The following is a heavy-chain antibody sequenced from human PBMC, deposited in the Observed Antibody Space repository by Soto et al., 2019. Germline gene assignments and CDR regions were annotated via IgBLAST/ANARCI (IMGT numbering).Heavy chain of an antibody. V-gene: IGHV4-39*01. CDR3: ASQLESITYFDY. CDR2: ISHTGSP. Sequence: LQLQESGPGLVKPSETLSLTCTVSGGSISNSDYFWAWMRQPPGKGLEWVGTISHTGSPRYNPSLKSRVTISVDTSKNQFSLRLPSVTAADTAVFYCASQLESITYFDYWGRGTLVTVSS. D-gene: IGHD1-20*01. J-gene: IGHJ4*02. CDR1: GGSISNSDYF.